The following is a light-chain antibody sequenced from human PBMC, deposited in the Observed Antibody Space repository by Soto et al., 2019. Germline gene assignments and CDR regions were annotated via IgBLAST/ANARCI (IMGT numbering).Light chain of an antibody. CDR1: SSDVGGYNY. Sequence: QSVLTQPASVSGSPGQSITISCTGTSSDVGGYNYVSWYQQHPGKAPKLMIYDVSDRPLGVSNRFSASKSGNTASLTISGLQAEDEADYYCCSYTSSSTPWVFGTGTKVTVL. CDR2: DVS. CDR3: CSYTSSSTPWV. J-gene: IGLJ1*01. V-gene: IGLV2-14*03.